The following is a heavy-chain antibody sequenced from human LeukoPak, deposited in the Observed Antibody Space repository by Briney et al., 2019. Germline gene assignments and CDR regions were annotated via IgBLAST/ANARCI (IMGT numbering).Heavy chain of an antibody. V-gene: IGHV1-2*02. CDR3: ARVRGDYGDPGTGFDP. J-gene: IGHJ5*02. Sequence: ASVKVSCKASGYTFTGYYMHWVRQAPGQGLEWMGWINPNSGGTKYAQEFQGRVTMTRDTSISTAYMELSSLRSEDTAVYYCARVRGDYGDPGTGFDPWGQGTLVTVSS. D-gene: IGHD4-17*01. CDR2: INPNSGGT. CDR1: GYTFTGYY.